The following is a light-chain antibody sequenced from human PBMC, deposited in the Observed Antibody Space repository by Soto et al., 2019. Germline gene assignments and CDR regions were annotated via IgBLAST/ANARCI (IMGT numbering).Light chain of an antibody. CDR3: QQYTGPPTT. V-gene: IGKV3-20*01. J-gene: IGKJ5*01. Sequence: EILLTQSPAALSLSPRERATLSCMASQTVSSNYLAWCQQRPGQAPRLLIYGASTRAAGIPDRFSGSGSGTDFTLTITRLEPEDSAVYFCQQYTGPPTTFGQGTRLEIK. CDR2: GAS. CDR1: QTVSSNY.